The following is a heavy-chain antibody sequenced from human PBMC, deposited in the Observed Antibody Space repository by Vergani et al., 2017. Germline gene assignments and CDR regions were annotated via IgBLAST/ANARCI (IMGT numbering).Heavy chain of an antibody. Sequence: QVQLVQSGAEVKKPGASVKISCRASGYSFIDYYIHWIRQAPGQGLEWMGWINPKSGVTNYAQKFQGRVTMTRDTSIATVYMELTNLRSTDTATFYCARDHFGSGSYMAWFDPWGPGTLVTVSS. D-gene: IGHD1-26*01. V-gene: IGHV1-2*02. J-gene: IGHJ5*02. CDR3: ARDHFGSGSYMAWFDP. CDR1: GYSFIDYY. CDR2: INPKSGVT.